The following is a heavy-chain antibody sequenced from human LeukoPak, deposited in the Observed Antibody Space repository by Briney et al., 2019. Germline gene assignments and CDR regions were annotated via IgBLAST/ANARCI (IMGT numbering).Heavy chain of an antibody. D-gene: IGHD1-26*01. CDR3: AKDSGIVGTKGGFFDY. CDR2: ISYDGSDK. Sequence: GGSLRLSCAASGFTFSSYGMRWVRQAPGKGLEWVAVISYDGSDKYHADSVKGRFTISRDNSKNTLYLQMNSLRAEDTAVYYCAKDSGIVGTKGGFFDYWGQGTLVTVSS. J-gene: IGHJ4*02. V-gene: IGHV3-30*18. CDR1: GFTFSSYG.